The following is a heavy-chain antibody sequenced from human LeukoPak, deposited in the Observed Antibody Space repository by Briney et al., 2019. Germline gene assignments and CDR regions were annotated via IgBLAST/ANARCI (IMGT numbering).Heavy chain of an antibody. Sequence: GGSLRLSCAASGFTVSSNYMSWVRQAPGKGLEWVSVIYSGGTTCYADSVKGRFIISRDNSKNTLFLQMNSLRAEDTAMYYCARALTTLTYEGYWGQGTLVTVSS. CDR2: IYSGGTT. V-gene: IGHV3-53*01. CDR1: GFTVSSNY. CDR3: ARALTTLTYEGY. J-gene: IGHJ4*02. D-gene: IGHD1-1*01.